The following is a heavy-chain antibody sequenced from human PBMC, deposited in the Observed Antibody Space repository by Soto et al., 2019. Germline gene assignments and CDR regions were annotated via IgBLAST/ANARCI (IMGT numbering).Heavy chain of an antibody. Sequence: QVQLVQSGAEVKKPGSSVKVSCKASGGTFSSYAISWVRQAPGQGLEWMGGVIPIFGTANYAQKFQGRVTITADESTSTAYMELSSLRSEDTAVYYCAAFNLEGGIAVATGKGFAYWGQGTLVTVSS. D-gene: IGHD6-19*01. CDR3: AAFNLEGGIAVATGKGFAY. CDR1: GGTFSSYA. J-gene: IGHJ4*02. CDR2: VIPIFGTA. V-gene: IGHV1-69*01.